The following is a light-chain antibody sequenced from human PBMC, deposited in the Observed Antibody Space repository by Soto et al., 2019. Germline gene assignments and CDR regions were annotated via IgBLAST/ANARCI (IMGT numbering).Light chain of an antibody. Sequence: QSVLTQPASVSGSPGQSIAISCTGTSSDVGAYDYVSWYQQHPDRAPRLVIYVVSNRPSGVSNRFSGSKSVNTATLTISGLQAEDEADYYCASHTTTNTRVFGTGTKVTV. CDR3: ASHTTTNTRV. CDR2: VVS. CDR1: SSDVGAYDY. V-gene: IGLV2-14*03. J-gene: IGLJ1*01.